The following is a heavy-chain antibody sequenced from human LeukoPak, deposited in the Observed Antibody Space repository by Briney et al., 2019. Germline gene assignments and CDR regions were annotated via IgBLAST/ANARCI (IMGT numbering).Heavy chain of an antibody. V-gene: IGHV3-23*01. CDR1: GLTFSSYA. J-gene: IGHJ4*02. CDR2: ISGNGGST. Sequence: GGSLRLSCAASGLTFSSYAMSWVRQAPGKGLEWVSAISGNGGSTYYADSVKGRSTISRDNSKNTLYLQMNSLRAEDTAVYYCAKLDRGTIDYWGQGTLVTVSS. D-gene: IGHD1/OR15-1a*01. CDR3: AKLDRGTIDY.